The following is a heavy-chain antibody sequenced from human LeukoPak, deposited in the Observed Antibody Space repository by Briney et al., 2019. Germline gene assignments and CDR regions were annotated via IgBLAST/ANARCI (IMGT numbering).Heavy chain of an antibody. J-gene: IGHJ6*03. Sequence: GTLRLSCAASGFTFSSYGMSWVRQPPGKGLEWIGEINHSGSTNYNPSLKSRVTMSVDTSKNQFSLKLSSVTAADTAVYYCARGVGLAARPHRNYYYMDVWGKGTTVTVSS. CDR3: ARGVGLAARPHRNYYYMDV. D-gene: IGHD6-6*01. CDR1: GFTFSSYG. V-gene: IGHV4-34*01. CDR2: INHSGST.